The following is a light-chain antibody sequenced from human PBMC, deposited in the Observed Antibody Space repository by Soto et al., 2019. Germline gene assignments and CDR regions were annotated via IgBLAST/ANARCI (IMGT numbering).Light chain of an antibody. CDR2: YDS. V-gene: IGLV3-21*04. J-gene: IGLJ7*01. CDR3: QVWDIMTDNYV. Sequence: SYELTQPPSVSVAPEKTATITCGGNNIGNKRVHWYRQKPGQAPVLLISYDSDRPSGIPERFSGSNSENTATLTISRVEAGDEADYYCQVWDIMTDNYVFGSGTQLTVL. CDR1: NIGNKR.